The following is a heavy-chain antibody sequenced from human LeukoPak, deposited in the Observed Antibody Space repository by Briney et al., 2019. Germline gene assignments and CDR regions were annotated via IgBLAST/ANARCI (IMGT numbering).Heavy chain of an antibody. V-gene: IGHV1-69*06. CDR3: GRGYCSGGSCYSFGMDV. Sequence: ASVKVSCKASGGTFSSYAISWVRQAPGQVLEWMGGIIPIFGTANYAQKFQGRVTITADKSTSTAYMELSSLRSEDTAVYYCGRGYCSGGSCYSFGMDVWGKGTTVTVSS. CDR1: GGTFSSYA. D-gene: IGHD2-15*01. J-gene: IGHJ6*04. CDR2: IIPIFGTA.